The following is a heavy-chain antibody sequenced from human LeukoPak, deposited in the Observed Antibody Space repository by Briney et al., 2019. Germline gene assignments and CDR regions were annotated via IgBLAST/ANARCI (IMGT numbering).Heavy chain of an antibody. CDR3: ARGLIAVAGPYYFDY. V-gene: IGHV4-34*01. CDR1: GGSFSGYY. J-gene: IGHJ4*02. D-gene: IGHD6-19*01. Sequence: SETLSLTCAVYGGSFSGYYWSWIRQPPGKGLEWIGEINHSGSTNYNPSLKSRLTISVDTSKNQFSLKLSSVTAADTAVYYCARGLIAVAGPYYFDYWGQGTLVTVSS. CDR2: INHSGST.